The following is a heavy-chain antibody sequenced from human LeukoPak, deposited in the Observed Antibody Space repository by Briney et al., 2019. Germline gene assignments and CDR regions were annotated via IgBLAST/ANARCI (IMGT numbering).Heavy chain of an antibody. CDR1: GGSFSGYY. CDR2: INHSGST. V-gene: IGHV4-34*01. CDR3: ARPQSARLRYFDY. Sequence: PSETLSLTCAVYGGSFSGYYWSWIRQPPGKGLEWIGEINHSGSTNYNPSLKSRVTISVDTSKNQFSLKLSSVTAADTAVYYCARPQSARLRYFDYWGQGTLVNVSS. J-gene: IGHJ4*02. D-gene: IGHD3-9*01.